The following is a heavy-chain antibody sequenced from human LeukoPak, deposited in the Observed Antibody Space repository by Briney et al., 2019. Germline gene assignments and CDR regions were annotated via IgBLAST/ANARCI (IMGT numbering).Heavy chain of an antibody. V-gene: IGHV3-21*01. J-gene: IGHJ4*02. CDR3: ARDRHKYNYDSGGYPPY. CDR1: GFTFTSYS. CDR2: ISSLSTYI. D-gene: IGHD3-22*01. Sequence: GGSLRLSCAASGFTFTSYSMNWVRQAPGKGLEWVSSISSLSTYIYYADSVKGRFTISRDNAQNSLFLQMNSLSAEDTAVYYCARDRHKYNYDSGGYPPYWGQGTLVTVSS.